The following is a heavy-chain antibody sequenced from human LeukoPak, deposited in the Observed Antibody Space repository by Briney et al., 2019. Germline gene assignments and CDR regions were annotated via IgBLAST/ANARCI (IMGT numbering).Heavy chain of an antibody. J-gene: IGHJ3*01. CDR1: GFTFSSYA. V-gene: IGHV3-23*01. Sequence: GGSLRLSCAASGFTFSSYAMSWVRQAPGKGLEWVSSVSPGGVSPNHADSVKGRFTVSRDDSLNTLYLQMNSLRVDDTAVYYCAKRIDMAVVPEAATHQAFDVWGQGTMVTVSS. CDR3: AKRIDMAVVPEAATHQAFDV. D-gene: IGHD2-2*01. CDR2: VSPGGVSP.